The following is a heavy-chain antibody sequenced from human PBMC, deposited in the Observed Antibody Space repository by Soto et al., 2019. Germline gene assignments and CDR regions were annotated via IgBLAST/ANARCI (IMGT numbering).Heavy chain of an antibody. CDR3: ARTPPDIVVVPAAIQGYGMDV. CDR2: IYYSGST. CDR1: GGSISSGDYY. V-gene: IGHV4-30-4*01. Sequence: SETLSLTCTVSGGSISSGDYYWSWIRQPPGKGLEWIGYIYYSGSTYYNPSLKSRVTISVDTSKNQFSLKLSSVTAADTAVYYCARTPPDIVVVPAAIQGYGMDVWGQGTPVTVSS. J-gene: IGHJ6*02. D-gene: IGHD2-2*02.